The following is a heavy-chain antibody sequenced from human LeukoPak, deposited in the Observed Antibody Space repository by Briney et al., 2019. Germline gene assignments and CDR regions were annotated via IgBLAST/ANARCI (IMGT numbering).Heavy chain of an antibody. CDR2: INPSGGST. CDR1: GYTFTSYY. Sequence: ASVKVSCKASGYTFTSYYMHWVRQAPGQGLEWMGIINPSGGSTSYAQKFQGRVTMTRDTSTSTVYMELSSLRSEDTAVHYCARTEQQLVRGNWFDPWGQGTLVTVSS. V-gene: IGHV1-46*01. J-gene: IGHJ5*02. CDR3: ARTEQQLVRGNWFDP. D-gene: IGHD6-13*01.